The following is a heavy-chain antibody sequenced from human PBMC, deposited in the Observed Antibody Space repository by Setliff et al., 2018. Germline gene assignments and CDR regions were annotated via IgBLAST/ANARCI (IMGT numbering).Heavy chain of an antibody. CDR3: AVSTIFGVVSPTPDAFDI. Sequence: SVKVSCKASGYTFTSYGISWVRQAPGQGLEWMGRIIPIFGTANYAQKFQGRVTITADKSTSTAYMELSSLRSEDTAVYYCAVSTIFGVVSPTPDAFDIWGQGTMVTVS. CDR1: GYTFTSYG. J-gene: IGHJ3*02. CDR2: IIPIFGTA. D-gene: IGHD3-3*01. V-gene: IGHV1-69*06.